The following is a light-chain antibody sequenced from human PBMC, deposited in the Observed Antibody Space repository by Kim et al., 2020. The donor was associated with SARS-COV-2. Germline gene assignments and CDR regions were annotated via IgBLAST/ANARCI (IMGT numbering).Light chain of an antibody. CDR3: QQYNSDSSVT. Sequence: GHSVTIPGRASQSISSWLAWYQQKPGNAPKVLIYDASSLKSGVPSRFSGSGSGTEFTLTISSLQPDDFATYYCQQYNSDSSVTFGGGTKVDIK. CDR1: QSISSW. J-gene: IGKJ4*01. V-gene: IGKV1-5*01. CDR2: DAS.